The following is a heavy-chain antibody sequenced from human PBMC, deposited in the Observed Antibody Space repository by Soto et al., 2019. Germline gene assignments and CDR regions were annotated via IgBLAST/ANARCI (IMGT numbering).Heavy chain of an antibody. CDR1: GFTFSNAW. V-gene: IGHV3-15*01. CDR2: IKSKTDGGTT. CDR3: TTCRHSGSYPLKHYY. Sequence: GGSLRLSCAASGFTFSNAWMSWVRQAPGKGLEWVGRIKSKTDGGTTDYAAPVKGRFTISRDDSKNTLYLQMNSLKTEDTAVYYCTTCRHSGSYPLKHYYWAQGTLVTVS. J-gene: IGHJ4*02. D-gene: IGHD3-10*01.